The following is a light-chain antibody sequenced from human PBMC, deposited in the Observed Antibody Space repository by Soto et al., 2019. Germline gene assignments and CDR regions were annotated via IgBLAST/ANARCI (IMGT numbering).Light chain of an antibody. CDR3: QQYTKWWT. Sequence: EIVLTQSPATLSVSPGERVTLSCRANQSVGINLAWYQQTPGQAPRLLIYGASTRATGIPGSVSGSGSGTDFTLTISSLQSEDFAVYYCQQYTKWWTFGQGTKVEFK. J-gene: IGKJ1*01. CDR1: QSVGIN. CDR2: GAS. V-gene: IGKV3-15*01.